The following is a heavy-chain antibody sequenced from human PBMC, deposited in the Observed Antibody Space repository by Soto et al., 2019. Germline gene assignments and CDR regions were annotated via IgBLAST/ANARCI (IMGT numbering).Heavy chain of an antibody. CDR1: GHTFTSYG. V-gene: IGHV1-18*04. D-gene: IGHD5-12*01. CDR3: ARHHGPTTSENWFDP. CDR2: ISTYSGDT. J-gene: IGHJ5*02. Sequence: ASVKVSCKASGHTFTSYGISWVRQAPGQGLEWMGWISTYSGDTKYAQKFQGRVTMTTDTSTTTAYLELRSLRSDDTAVYYCARHHGPTTSENWFDPWGQGTLVTVSS.